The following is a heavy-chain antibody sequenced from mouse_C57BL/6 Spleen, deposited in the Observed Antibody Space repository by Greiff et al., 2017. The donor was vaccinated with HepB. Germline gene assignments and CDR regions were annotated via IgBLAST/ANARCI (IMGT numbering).Heavy chain of an antibody. J-gene: IGHJ2*01. D-gene: IGHD2-14*01. CDR3: ARRNDAYFDY. V-gene: IGHV5-4*03. CDR1: GFTFSSYA. Sequence: DVKLVESGGGLVKPGGSLKLSCAASGFTFSSYAMSWVRQTPEKRLEWVATISDGGSYTYYPDNVKGRFTISRDNAKNNLYLQMSHLKSEDTAMYYCARRNDAYFDYWGQGTTLTVSS. CDR2: ISDGGSYT.